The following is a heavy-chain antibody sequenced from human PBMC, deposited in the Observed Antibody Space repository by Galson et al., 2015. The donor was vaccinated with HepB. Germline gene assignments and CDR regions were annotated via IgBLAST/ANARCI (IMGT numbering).Heavy chain of an antibody. CDR3: ARSGVSGWNGERAFDI. CDR1: GYTFTSYA. D-gene: IGHD6-19*01. V-gene: IGHV1-3*01. Sequence: SVKVSCKASGYTFTSYAMHWVRQAPGQRLEWMGWINAGNGNTKYSQKFQGRVTITRDTSASTAYMELSSLRSEDTAVYYCARSGVSGWNGERAFDIWGQGTMVTVSS. CDR2: INAGNGNT. J-gene: IGHJ3*02.